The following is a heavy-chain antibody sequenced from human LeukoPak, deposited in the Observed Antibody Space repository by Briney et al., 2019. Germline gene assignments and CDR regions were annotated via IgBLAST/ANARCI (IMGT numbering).Heavy chain of an antibody. Sequence: GGSLRLSCEGSGVTFSLYSMHWVRHAPGKGLEWISYIKNSSSTIYYADSVKGRFTISRDNAKNSLYLQMNRLRAEDTAVYYCASPPGLWFGELLPGWGQGTLVTVSS. J-gene: IGHJ4*02. CDR2: IKNSSSTI. CDR1: GVTFSLYS. CDR3: ASPPGLWFGELLPG. D-gene: IGHD3-10*01. V-gene: IGHV3-48*01.